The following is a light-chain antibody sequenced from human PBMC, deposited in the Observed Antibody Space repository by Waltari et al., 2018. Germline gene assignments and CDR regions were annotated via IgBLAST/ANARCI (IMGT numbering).Light chain of an antibody. J-gene: IGKJ5*01. Sequence: DIVMTQSPDSLAVSLGERATINCTSSQSILSDSSNKNFLAWYRQKPGQPPKLVIYSASTRESGVPDRLSGSGSGTDFTLTISSLQAEDAAVYFCQQYYSAPITFGQGTRLEIK. CDR1: QSILSDSSNKNF. CDR3: QQYYSAPIT. V-gene: IGKV4-1*01. CDR2: SAS.